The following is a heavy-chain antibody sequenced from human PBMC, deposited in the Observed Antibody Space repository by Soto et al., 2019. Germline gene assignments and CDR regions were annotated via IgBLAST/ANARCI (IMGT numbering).Heavy chain of an antibody. J-gene: IGHJ4*02. CDR3: ARLGSGWSN. Sequence: PGESLKISCKGSGYSFANSWIGWVRQMLGKGLEWMGIIFPADSDTRLSPSFQGQVTISADKSISTAYLQWSSLKASDTAIFYCARLGSGWSNWGQGTQVTVSS. V-gene: IGHV5-51*01. CDR1: GYSFANSW. CDR2: IFPADSDT. D-gene: IGHD6-19*01.